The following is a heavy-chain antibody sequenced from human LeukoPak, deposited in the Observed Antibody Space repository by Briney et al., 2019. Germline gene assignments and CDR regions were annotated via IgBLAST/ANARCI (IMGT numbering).Heavy chain of an antibody. V-gene: IGHV3-23*01. CDR1: GFTFSSYA. J-gene: IGHJ4*02. CDR3: ARLWPAASSSRFDY. D-gene: IGHD2-2*01. Sequence: GGSLRLSCAASGFTFSSYAMSWVRQAPGKGLEWVSTIGDTTYYADSVKGRFTISRDNSKNTLYLQMKSLRAEDTAVYYCARLWPAASSSRFDYWGQGTLVTVSS. CDR2: IGDTT.